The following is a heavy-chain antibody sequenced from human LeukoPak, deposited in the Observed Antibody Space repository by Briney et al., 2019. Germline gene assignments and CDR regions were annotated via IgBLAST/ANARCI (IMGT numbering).Heavy chain of an antibody. D-gene: IGHD2-21*02. Sequence: SGGSLRLSCAASGFTFSSYAMSWVRQAPGKGLEWVSTISGSGGSTYYADSVKGRFTISRDNFKNTLYLQMNSLRAEDTAVYYCARGPHIVVVTAAFDYWGQGTLVTVSS. J-gene: IGHJ4*02. CDR3: ARGPHIVVVTAAFDY. V-gene: IGHV3-23*01. CDR2: ISGSGGST. CDR1: GFTFSSYA.